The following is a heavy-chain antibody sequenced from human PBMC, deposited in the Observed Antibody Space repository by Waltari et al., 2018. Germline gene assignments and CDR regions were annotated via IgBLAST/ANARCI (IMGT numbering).Heavy chain of an antibody. J-gene: IGHJ4*02. D-gene: IGHD4-17*01. CDR3: VRGGGTYGDWDY. CDR2: INGDGRNT. CDR1: GFTFSGYW. V-gene: IGHV3-74*02. Sequence: EVQLVESGGGLVQPGRSLRLSCAASGFTFSGYWMHWVRQAPGKGLVWVSRINGDGRNTNYADSVKGRFTISRDNAKNTLYLQMNSLRAEDTAVYYCVRGGGTYGDWDYWGLGTLVTVSS.